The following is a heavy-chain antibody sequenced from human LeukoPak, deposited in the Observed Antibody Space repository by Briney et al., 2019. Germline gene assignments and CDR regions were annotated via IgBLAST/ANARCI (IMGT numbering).Heavy chain of an antibody. CDR2: ISYDGSNK. CDR1: GFTFSSYA. V-gene: IGHV3-30-3*01. CDR3: ARDLIAHVRYSSSSGRFDY. D-gene: IGHD6-6*01. Sequence: GGSLRLSCAASGFTFSSYAMHWVRQAPGKGLEWVAVISYDGSNKYYADSVKGRFTISRDNSKNTLFLQMNSLRAEDTAVYYCARDLIAHVRYSSSSGRFDYWGQGTLVTVSS. J-gene: IGHJ4*02.